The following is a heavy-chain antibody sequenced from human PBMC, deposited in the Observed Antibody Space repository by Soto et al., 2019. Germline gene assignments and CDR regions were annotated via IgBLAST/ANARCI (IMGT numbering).Heavy chain of an antibody. CDR1: GFIFNSYS. Sequence: EVQLVESGGGLVQPGGSLRLSCVASGFIFNSYSMNWVRQAPGKGLEWISYINSGSTSVFYADSVKGRFTISRDNAKNSLYLQMNSLRAEDPAVYYCGSSASPDAYWGQGTLVTVSS. D-gene: IGHD3-22*01. CDR3: GSSASPDAY. CDR2: INSGSTSV. V-gene: IGHV3-48*01. J-gene: IGHJ4*02.